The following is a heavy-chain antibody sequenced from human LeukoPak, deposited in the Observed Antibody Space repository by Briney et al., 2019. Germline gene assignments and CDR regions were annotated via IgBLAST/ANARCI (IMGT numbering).Heavy chain of an antibody. CDR3: ATPKGYFYGSGPGYFNY. D-gene: IGHD3-10*01. V-gene: IGHV4/OR15-8*02. J-gene: IGHJ4*02. CDR2: ICHSGST. Sequence: SETLSLTCTVSGDSISSSNCWSWVRQSPGKGLHWIGEICHSGSTNYNPSLKPRVAISMDKSKNQFSPKLTSVTAADTAVYYCATPKGYFYGSGPGYFNYWGQGTLVTVSS. CDR1: GDSISSSNC.